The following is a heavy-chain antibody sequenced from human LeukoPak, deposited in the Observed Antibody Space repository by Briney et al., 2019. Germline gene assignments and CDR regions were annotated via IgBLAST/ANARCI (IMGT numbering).Heavy chain of an antibody. Sequence: GGSLRLSCAASGFTFSSYSMNWVRQAPGKGLEWLSYISDAGAIYYADSVRGRFTISRDNAKNSLYLQMNSLRAEDTAVYYCARDFLEQLVHIFDYWGQGTLVTVSS. V-gene: IGHV3-48*04. CDR2: ISDAGAI. J-gene: IGHJ4*02. D-gene: IGHD6-13*01. CDR3: ARDFLEQLVHIFDY. CDR1: GFTFSSYS.